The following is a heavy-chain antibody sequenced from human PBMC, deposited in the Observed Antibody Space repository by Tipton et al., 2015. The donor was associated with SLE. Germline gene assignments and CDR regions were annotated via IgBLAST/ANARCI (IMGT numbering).Heavy chain of an antibody. CDR2: ISGSGGST. CDR1: GFTFSSYS. CDR3: ARDRGYFDL. Sequence: SLRLSCAASGFTFSSYSMSWVRQAPGKGLEWVSAISGSGGSTHYADSVKGRFTISRDNSKNTLYLQMNSLRVEDTAVYYCARDRGYFDLWGRGTLVTVSS. J-gene: IGHJ2*01. V-gene: IGHV3-23*01.